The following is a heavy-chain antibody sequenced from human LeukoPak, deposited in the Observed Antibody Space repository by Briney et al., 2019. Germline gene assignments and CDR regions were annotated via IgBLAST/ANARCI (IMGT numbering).Heavy chain of an antibody. CDR3: ARDIPYYYDSSGYYLDY. D-gene: IGHD3-22*01. Sequence: GASVKVSCKASGGTFSSYAISWVRQAPGQGLEWMGRIIPILGIANYAQKFQGRVTITADKSTSTAYMELSSLRSEDTAAYYCARDIPYYYDSSGYYLDYWGQGTLVTVSS. V-gene: IGHV1-69*04. CDR2: IIPILGIA. CDR1: GGTFSSYA. J-gene: IGHJ4*02.